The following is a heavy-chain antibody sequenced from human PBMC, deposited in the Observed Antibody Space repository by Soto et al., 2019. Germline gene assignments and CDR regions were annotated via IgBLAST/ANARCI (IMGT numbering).Heavy chain of an antibody. V-gene: IGHV4-39*01. CDR3: ARHLRINCRGGDCYSHLLFDYFDY. J-gene: IGHJ4*02. D-gene: IGHD2-21*02. CDR1: GGSISSSSYY. Sequence: SETLSLTCTVSGGSISSSSYYWGWIRQPPGKGLEWIGSIYYSGSTYYNPSLKSRVTISVDTSKNQFSLKLSSVTAADTAVYYCARHLRINCRGGDCYSHLLFDYFDYWGQGTLVTVSS. CDR2: IYYSGST.